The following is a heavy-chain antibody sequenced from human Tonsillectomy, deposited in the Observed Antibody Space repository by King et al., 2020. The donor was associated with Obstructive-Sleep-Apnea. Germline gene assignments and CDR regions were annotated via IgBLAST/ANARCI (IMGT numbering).Heavy chain of an antibody. J-gene: IGHJ5*02. Sequence: VQLQESGPGLVKPSETLSLTCAVSGYSISTGYYWGWIRQPPGKGLEWIGSIFHTGNTSYNPSLKSRVTISVDTSRNQFSLKLSSVTAADTAVYYCAKDYGDLTGLDPWGQGTLVTVSS. V-gene: IGHV4-38-2*02. D-gene: IGHD4-17*01. CDR3: AKDYGDLTGLDP. CDR2: IFHTGNT. CDR1: GYSISTGYY.